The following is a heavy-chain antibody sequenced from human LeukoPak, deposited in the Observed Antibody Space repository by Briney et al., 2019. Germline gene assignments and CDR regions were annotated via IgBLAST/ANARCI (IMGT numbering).Heavy chain of an antibody. CDR1: GYTFTDYY. J-gene: IGHJ4*02. Sequence: ASVKVSCKAYGYTFTDYYLHWVRRAPGQGLEWMGWTNPNSGATSYAQKFQGRVTMTRDTSISTAYMELSRLRSDDTAVYYCARDLGVITNYWGQGTLVTVSS. CDR3: ARDLGVITNY. CDR2: TNPNSGAT. V-gene: IGHV1-2*02. D-gene: IGHD2-21*01.